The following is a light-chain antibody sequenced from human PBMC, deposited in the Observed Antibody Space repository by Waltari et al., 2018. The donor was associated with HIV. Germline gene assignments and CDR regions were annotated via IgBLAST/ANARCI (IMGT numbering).Light chain of an antibody. CDR2: NSS. V-gene: IGKV3-11*01. CDR1: QSVSTF. Sequence: DILLTRSPVTLSLSPGERATVSCRASQSVSTFLAWYQQNPGQAPRLLMYNSSVRAKGISARFSASGSGTDFTLTITSLDPEDFAVYYCQQRGNWPITFGQGTRLEVK. CDR3: QQRGNWPIT. J-gene: IGKJ5*01.